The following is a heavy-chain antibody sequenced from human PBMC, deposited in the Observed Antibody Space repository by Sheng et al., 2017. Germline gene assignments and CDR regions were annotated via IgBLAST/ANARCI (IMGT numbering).Heavy chain of an antibody. V-gene: IGHV1-18*01. J-gene: IGHJ5*02. CDR3: ASTTLGYCSGGSCRGWFDP. D-gene: IGHD2-15*01. CDR1: GYTFTSYG. Sequence: QVQLVQSGAEVKKPGASVKVSCKASGYTFTSYGISWVRQAPGQGLEWMGWISAYNGNTNYAQKLQGRVTMTTDTSTSTAYMELRSLRSDDTAVYYCASTTLGYCSGGSCRGWFDPWGQGTLVTVSS. CDR2: ISAYNGNT.